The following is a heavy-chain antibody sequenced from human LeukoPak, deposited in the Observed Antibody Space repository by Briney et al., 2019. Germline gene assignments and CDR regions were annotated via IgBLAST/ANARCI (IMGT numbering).Heavy chain of an antibody. J-gene: IGHJ4*02. Sequence: PGGSLRLSCAASGFTFSSYWMSWVRQAPGKGLEWVSTITTNGGSTYYADSVKGRFTISRDNAKNSLYLQMNSLRAEDTAVYYCARAGSTYYDFWSGLYPDYWGQGTLVTVSS. CDR3: ARAGSTYYDFWSGLYPDY. CDR1: GFTFSSYW. V-gene: IGHV3-21*01. CDR2: ITTNGGST. D-gene: IGHD3-3*01.